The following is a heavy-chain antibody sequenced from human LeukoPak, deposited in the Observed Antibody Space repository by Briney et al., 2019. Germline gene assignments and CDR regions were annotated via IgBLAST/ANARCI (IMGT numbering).Heavy chain of an antibody. V-gene: IGHV1-69*04. CDR2: IIPILGIA. D-gene: IGHD3-3*01. CDR3: AREREPYDFWSGYSYNWFDP. CDR1: VGTFISYT. J-gene: IGHJ5*02. Sequence: SVKVSCKASVGTFISYTISWVRQAPGQGLEWMGRIIPILGIANYAQKFQGRVTITADKSTSTAYMELSSLRSEDTAVYYCAREREPYDFWSGYSYNWFDPWGQGTLVTVSS.